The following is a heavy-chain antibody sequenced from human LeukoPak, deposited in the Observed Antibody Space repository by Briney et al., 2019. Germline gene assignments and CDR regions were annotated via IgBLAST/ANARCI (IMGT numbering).Heavy chain of an antibody. CDR1: GFTFDDYT. CDR2: ISWDGGST. J-gene: IGHJ6*03. Sequence: GGSLRLSCAASGFTFDDYTMHWVRQAPGKGLEWVSLISWDGGSTYYADSVKGRFTISRDNAKNSLYLQMNSLRAEDTAVYYCARRLSYYYYYMDVWGKGTTVTISS. D-gene: IGHD1-1*01. V-gene: IGHV3-43*01. CDR3: ARRLSYYYYYMDV.